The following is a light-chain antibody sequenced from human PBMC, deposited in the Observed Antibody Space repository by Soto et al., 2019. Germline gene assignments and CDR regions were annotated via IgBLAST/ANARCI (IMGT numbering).Light chain of an antibody. Sequence: QSVLTQPPSASSTPGQTVTISCSGSTSNIGTFYVYWYQHLPVMAPKLLIYLGDQRASGVSDRFSGSKSGTSASLAINGLRSDDEADYYCAAWDDNLNAYVFGSGTKLTVL. CDR2: LGD. J-gene: IGLJ1*01. V-gene: IGLV1-47*02. CDR3: AAWDDNLNAYV. CDR1: TSNIGTFY.